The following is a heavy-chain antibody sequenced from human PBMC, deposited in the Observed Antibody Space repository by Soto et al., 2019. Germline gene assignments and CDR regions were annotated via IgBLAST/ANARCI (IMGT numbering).Heavy chain of an antibody. V-gene: IGHV3-30*18. CDR2: ISYDGSNK. J-gene: IGHJ4*02. CDR3: AKDLTRDGYNLDY. Sequence: GGSLRLSCAASGFTFSSYGMHWVRQASGKGLEWVAVISYDGSNKYYADSVKGRFTISRDNSKNTLYLQMNSLRAEDTAVYYCAKDLTRDGYNLDYWGQGTLVTVSS. D-gene: IGHD5-12*01. CDR1: GFTFSSYG.